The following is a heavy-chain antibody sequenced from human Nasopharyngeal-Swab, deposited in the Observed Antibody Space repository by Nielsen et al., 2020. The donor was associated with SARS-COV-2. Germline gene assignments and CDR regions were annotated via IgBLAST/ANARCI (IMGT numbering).Heavy chain of an antibody. CDR3: ARGCSGGVCYVPFDY. J-gene: IGHJ4*02. Sequence: ASVKVSCKAAGYRFTNYGISWVRQAPGQGLEWIGCNSAYNGDTYYAQKFQGRITITADESSGTAYMELRGLTSEDTAVYYCARGCSGGVCYVPFDYWGQGTLVTVSS. V-gene: IGHV1-18*01. CDR2: NSAYNGDT. CDR1: GYRFTNYG. D-gene: IGHD2-8*02.